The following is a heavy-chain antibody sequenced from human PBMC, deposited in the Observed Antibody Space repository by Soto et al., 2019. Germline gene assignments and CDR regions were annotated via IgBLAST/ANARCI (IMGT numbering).Heavy chain of an antibody. J-gene: IGHJ5*02. D-gene: IGHD3-10*01. V-gene: IGHV1-18*01. CDR2: ISGYNGDT. CDR1: GYTFTSYG. CDR3: ARLGSGNYYMVT. Sequence: ASVKVSCKASGYTFTSYGINWVRQAPGQGLEWMGWISGYNGDTNYAKKVQGRVTMTTDTSTSTASLQWSSLKASDTAMYYCARLGSGNYYMVTWGQGTLVTVSS.